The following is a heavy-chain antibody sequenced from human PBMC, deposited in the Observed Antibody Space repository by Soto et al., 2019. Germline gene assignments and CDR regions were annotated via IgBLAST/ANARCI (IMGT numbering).Heavy chain of an antibody. CDR3: AADIRYYDILTGWLSFDS. CDR1: GFTVTSSA. CDR2: IVVDSGNT. J-gene: IGHJ4*02. D-gene: IGHD3-9*01. V-gene: IGHV1-58*02. Sequence: QMQLVQSGPEVKKPGTSVKVSCKASGFTVTSSAMHWVREARGQRLEWIGWIVVDSGNTNYAQKFQERVTITRDMSTSTAYMELSSLRSEDTAVYYCAADIRYYDILTGWLSFDSWGQGTLVTVSS.